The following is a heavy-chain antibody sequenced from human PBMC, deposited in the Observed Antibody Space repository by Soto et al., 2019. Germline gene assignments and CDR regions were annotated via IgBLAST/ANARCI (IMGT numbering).Heavy chain of an antibody. CDR2: IRGAGYNYAT. J-gene: IGHJ4*02. CDR1: GFTFSDSA. V-gene: IGHV3-73*01. D-gene: IGHD6-19*01. Sequence: GSLRLSCAASGFTFSDSAMHWVRQASGKGLEWVGRIRGAGYNYATAYAASVEGRFTISRDDSKNMAYLQMNSLKTEDTAVYYCATREYNSAPYYFNYWGQGTLVTVSS. CDR3: ATREYNSAPYYFNY.